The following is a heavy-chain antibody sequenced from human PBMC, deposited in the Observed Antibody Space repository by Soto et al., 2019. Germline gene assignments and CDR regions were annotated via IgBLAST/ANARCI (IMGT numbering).Heavy chain of an antibody. CDR1: GGSIRTYY. V-gene: IGHV4-4*07. CDR3: ARDFDSSSWYRLDH. D-gene: IGHD6-13*01. Sequence: SETLSLTCTVSGGSIRTYYWSWIRQPAGKGLEWIGRIYTSGTANYSPTLKGRVIMAVDTAKNQLSLKVTSVTAADTAVYYCARDFDSSSWYRLDHWGQGTLVTVSS. J-gene: IGHJ4*02. CDR2: IYTSGTA.